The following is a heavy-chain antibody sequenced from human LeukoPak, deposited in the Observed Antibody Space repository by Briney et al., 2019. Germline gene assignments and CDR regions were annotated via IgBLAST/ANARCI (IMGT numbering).Heavy chain of an antibody. D-gene: IGHD3-10*01. V-gene: IGHV3-23*01. CDR1: GFTFSNYA. CDR2: ISGNGGST. J-gene: IGHJ4*02. CDR3: AKDATYYYGSGGPPDY. Sequence: GGSLRLSCAASGFTFSNYAMSWVRQAPGKGLEWVSVISGNGGSTYYADSVKGRFTISRDNSKNTLYLQMNSLRAEDTAVYYCAKDATYYYGSGGPPDYWGQGTLVTVSS.